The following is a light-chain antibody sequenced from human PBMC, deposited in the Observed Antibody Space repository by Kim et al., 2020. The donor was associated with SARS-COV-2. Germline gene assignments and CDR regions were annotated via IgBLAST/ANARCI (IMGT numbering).Light chain of an antibody. V-gene: IGLV3-1*01. Sequence: SHGQTASIACSGDKLGDKYACWYQQKPGQSPVLVIYQDSKRPSGIPGRFSGSNSGNTATLTISGTQAMDEADYYCQAWDSSTVVFGGGTQLTVL. CDR1: KLGDKY. J-gene: IGLJ2*01. CDR2: QDS. CDR3: QAWDSSTVV.